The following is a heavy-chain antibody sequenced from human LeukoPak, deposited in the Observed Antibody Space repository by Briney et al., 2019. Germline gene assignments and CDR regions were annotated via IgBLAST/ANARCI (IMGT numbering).Heavy chain of an antibody. Sequence: ASVKVSCKASGYTFTSYDINWVRQATGQGLEWMGWMNPNSGNTGYAQKFQGRVTMTRNTSISTAYMELSSLRSGETAVYYCARGLSSSRRFDYWGQGTLVTVSS. CDR1: GYTFTSYD. V-gene: IGHV1-8*01. D-gene: IGHD6-13*01. CDR2: MNPNSGNT. J-gene: IGHJ4*02. CDR3: ARGLSSSRRFDY.